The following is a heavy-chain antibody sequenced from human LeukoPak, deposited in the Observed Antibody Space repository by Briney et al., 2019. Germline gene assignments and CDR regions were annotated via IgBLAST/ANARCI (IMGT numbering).Heavy chain of an antibody. CDR2: IYYSGST. J-gene: IGHJ4*02. D-gene: IGHD1-26*01. Sequence: SETLSLTCTVSGGSISSSSYYWGWIRQPPGKGLEWIGSIYYSGSTYYNPSLKSRVTISVDTSKNQFSLKLSSVTAADTAVYYCARARGHYGGSYQYYFDYWGQGTLVTVSS. CDR1: GGSISSSSYY. CDR3: ARARGHYGGSYQYYFDY. V-gene: IGHV4-39*07.